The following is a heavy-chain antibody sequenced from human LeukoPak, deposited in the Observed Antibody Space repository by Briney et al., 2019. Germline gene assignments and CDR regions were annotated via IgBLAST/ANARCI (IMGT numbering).Heavy chain of an antibody. J-gene: IGHJ4*02. CDR3: ARVKRFLEWLRDRKYYFDY. CDR2: INHSGST. CDR1: GGSFSGYY. Sequence: PSETLSLTCAVYGGSFSGYYWSWIRQPPGKGLEWIGEINHSGSTNYNPSLKSRVTISVDTSKNQFSLKLSSVTAADTAVYYCARVKRFLEWLRDRKYYFDYWGQGTLVTVSS. D-gene: IGHD3-3*01. V-gene: IGHV4-34*01.